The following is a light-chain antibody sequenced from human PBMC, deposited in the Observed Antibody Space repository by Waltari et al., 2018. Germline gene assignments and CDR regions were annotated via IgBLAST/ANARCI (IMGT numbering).Light chain of an antibody. V-gene: IGKV3D-20*02. CDR2: DAS. CDR3: QHRSNWNT. Sequence: ENVLTQSPGTLSLSPGEGATLSCRASQSVSSRHLAWYQQKPGQAPSLLIYDASSRAAGIPDRFSGSASGTDFTLTIGTLEPEDFAVYYCQHRSNWNTFGQGTKLEIK. J-gene: IGKJ2*01. CDR1: QSVSSRH.